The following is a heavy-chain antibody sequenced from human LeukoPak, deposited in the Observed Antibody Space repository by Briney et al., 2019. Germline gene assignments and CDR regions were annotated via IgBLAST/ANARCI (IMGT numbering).Heavy chain of an antibody. V-gene: IGHV3-66*01. CDR1: GFTFGDYA. J-gene: IGHJ6*02. CDR2: IYSGGFT. Sequence: GGSLRLSCTASGFTFGDYAMSWVRQAPGKGLEWVSVIYSGGFTYYADSVKGRFTISRDNSKNTLYLQMNNLRAEDTAVYYCARERYGMDVWGHGTTVTVSS. CDR3: ARERYGMDV.